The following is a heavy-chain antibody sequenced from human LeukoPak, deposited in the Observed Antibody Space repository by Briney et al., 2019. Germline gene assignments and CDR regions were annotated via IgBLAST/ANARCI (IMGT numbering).Heavy chain of an antibody. CDR2: ISSSSSTI. V-gene: IGHV3-48*01. Sequence: PGGSLRLSXAASGFTFSSYSMNWVRQAPGKGLEWVSYISSSSSTIYYADSVKGRFTISRDNAKNSLYLQMNSLRAEDTAVYYCARDSCIWYFDLWGRGTLVTVSS. D-gene: IGHD2-8*01. CDR3: ARDSCIWYFDL. J-gene: IGHJ2*01. CDR1: GFTFSSYS.